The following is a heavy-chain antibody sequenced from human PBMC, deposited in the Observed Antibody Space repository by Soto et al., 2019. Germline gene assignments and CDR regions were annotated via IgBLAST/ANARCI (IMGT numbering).Heavy chain of an antibody. CDR2: INHSGST. J-gene: IGHJ2*01. CDR1: SESFSGFY. Sequence: SETLSLTCAVYSESFSGFYCSWIRQPPGKGLEWIGEINHSGSTNYNPSLKSRVTISVDTSRNQFSLNLNSVTAADTAVYYCARGANWRVSWYFDLWGRGTLVTVSS. CDR3: ARGANWRVSWYFDL. D-gene: IGHD1-1*01. V-gene: IGHV4-34*01.